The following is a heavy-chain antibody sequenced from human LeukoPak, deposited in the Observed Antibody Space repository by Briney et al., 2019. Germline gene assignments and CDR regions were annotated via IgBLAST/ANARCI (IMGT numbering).Heavy chain of an antibody. Sequence: SETLSLTCTVSGGSISSYYWSWIRQPAGKGLEWIGRIYTSGSTNYNPSLKSRVTMSVDTSKNQFSLKLSSVTAADTAVYYCARDRRQVAAAGYFDYWGQGTLVPVSS. V-gene: IGHV4-4*07. J-gene: IGHJ4*02. CDR1: GGSISSYY. CDR3: ARDRRQVAAAGYFDY. CDR2: IYTSGST. D-gene: IGHD6-13*01.